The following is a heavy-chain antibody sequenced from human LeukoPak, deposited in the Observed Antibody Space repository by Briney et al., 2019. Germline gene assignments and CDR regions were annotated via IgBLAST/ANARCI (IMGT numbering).Heavy chain of an antibody. CDR1: GFTFSSYA. V-gene: IGHV3-23*01. CDR2: ISGDGRNT. Sequence: PGGSLRLPCAASGFTFSSYAMTWVRRAPGKGLEWVSTISGDGRNTFYADSVKGRFTISRDNSKNTLYLQMNSLRAEDTALYYCTMGTYTQAWSQGNWGQGTPVTVSS. D-gene: IGHD1/OR15-1a*01. J-gene: IGHJ4*02. CDR3: TMGTYTQAWSQGN.